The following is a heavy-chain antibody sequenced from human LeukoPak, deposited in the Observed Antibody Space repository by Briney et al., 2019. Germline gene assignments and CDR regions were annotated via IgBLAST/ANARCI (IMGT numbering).Heavy chain of an antibody. Sequence: SVKVSCKASGGTFSSYAISWVRQAPGQGLEWMGGIIPIFGTANYAQKFQGRVTTTADESTSTAYLELSSLRSEDTAVYYCARDPGIAAAGTRYFDYWGQGTLVTVSS. CDR2: IIPIFGTA. J-gene: IGHJ4*02. D-gene: IGHD6-13*01. CDR1: GGTFSSYA. V-gene: IGHV1-69*13. CDR3: ARDPGIAAAGTRYFDY.